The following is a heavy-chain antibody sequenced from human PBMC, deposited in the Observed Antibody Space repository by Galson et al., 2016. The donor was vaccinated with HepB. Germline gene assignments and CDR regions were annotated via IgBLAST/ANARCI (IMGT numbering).Heavy chain of an antibody. Sequence: SLRLSCAASGFTFSSYAMHWVRQAPGKGLEWVAVISNDGSKKNYAGSVKGRLTISRDNSKNTVYLQMNSLRAEDTAVYYCARGGAVSGLDYWGQGTLVTVSS. J-gene: IGHJ4*02. CDR2: ISNDGSKK. CDR1: GFTFSSYA. D-gene: IGHD6-19*01. V-gene: IGHV3-30*14. CDR3: ARGGAVSGLDY.